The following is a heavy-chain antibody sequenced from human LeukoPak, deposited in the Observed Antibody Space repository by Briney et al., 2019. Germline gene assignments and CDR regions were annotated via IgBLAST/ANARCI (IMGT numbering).Heavy chain of an antibody. CDR3: ARVGDTYDAFDI. V-gene: IGHV1-69*01. Sequence: SVKVSCKASGGTFSSYAISWVRQAPGQGLEWMGGIIPIFGTANYAQKFQGRVTITADESTSTAYMELSSLRSEDTAVYYCARVGDTYDAFDIWGQGTMVTVSS. CDR2: IIPIFGTA. CDR1: GGTFSSYA. D-gene: IGHD2-21*02. J-gene: IGHJ3*02.